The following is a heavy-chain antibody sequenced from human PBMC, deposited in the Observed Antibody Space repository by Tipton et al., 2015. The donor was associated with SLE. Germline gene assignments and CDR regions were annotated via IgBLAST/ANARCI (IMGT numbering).Heavy chain of an antibody. J-gene: IGHJ5*02. CDR1: GGSISSYY. Sequence: TLSLTCTVPGGSISSYYWSWIRQPPGKGLEWIGYIYTSGSTNYNPTLKSRVTISVDTSKNQFSLKLSSVTAADTAVYYCARGQLLWFGEFRWFDPWGQGTLVTVSS. V-gene: IGHV4-4*08. CDR2: IYTSGST. D-gene: IGHD3-10*01. CDR3: ARGQLLWFGEFRWFDP.